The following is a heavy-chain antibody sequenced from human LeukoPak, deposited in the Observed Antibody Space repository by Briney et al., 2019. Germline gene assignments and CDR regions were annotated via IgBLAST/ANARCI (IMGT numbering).Heavy chain of an antibody. J-gene: IGHJ6*02. CDR1: DDSINSDSYY. Sequence: SQTLSLTCTVSDDSINSDSYYWSWIRQPAGKGLEWIGRIYIRGNTDYNPSLRSRVCISLDNVKKQVSLNLSSLTAADTAVYYCARVSRGYSSGMDVWGQGTTVTVSS. V-gene: IGHV4-61*02. CDR2: IYIRGNT. D-gene: IGHD6-13*01. CDR3: ARVSRGYSSGMDV.